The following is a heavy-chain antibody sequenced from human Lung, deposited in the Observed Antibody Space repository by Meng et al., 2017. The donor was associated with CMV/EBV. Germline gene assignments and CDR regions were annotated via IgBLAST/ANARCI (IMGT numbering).Heavy chain of an antibody. Sequence: GGSLRLXCAASGFTLSSYEMNWVRQAPGKGLEWIAYIGDSGRTLYYADSVKGRFTISSDNAENSLYLQMKSLRVEDTALYYCARDPGWDYSNQPTHYYGMDVXGQGXTVTVSS. D-gene: IGHD4-11*01. J-gene: IGHJ6*02. CDR1: GFTLSSYE. CDR2: IGDSGRTL. V-gene: IGHV3-48*03. CDR3: ARDPGWDYSNQPTHYYGMDV.